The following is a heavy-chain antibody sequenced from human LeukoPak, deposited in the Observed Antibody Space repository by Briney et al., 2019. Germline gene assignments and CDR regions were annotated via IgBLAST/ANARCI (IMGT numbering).Heavy chain of an antibody. D-gene: IGHD5-18*01. CDR3: ARWGIGSWIQPLFDY. CDR1: GFTFSSYS. J-gene: IGHJ4*02. CDR2: ISSSSSYI. Sequence: PGGSLRLSCAASGFTFSSYSMNWVRQAPGKGLEWVSSISSSSSYIYYADSVKGRFTISRDNAKNSLYLQMNSLRAEDTAVYYCARWGIGSWIQPLFDYWGQGTLVTVSS. V-gene: IGHV3-21*01.